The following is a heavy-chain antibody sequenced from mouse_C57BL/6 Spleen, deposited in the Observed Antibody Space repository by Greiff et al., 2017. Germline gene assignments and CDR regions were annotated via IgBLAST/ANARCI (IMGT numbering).Heavy chain of an antibody. V-gene: IGHV5-17*01. Sequence: EVQLVESGGGLVKPGGSLKLSCAASGFTFSDYGMHWVRQAPEKGLEWVAYISSGSSTIYYADTVNGRFTISRDNAKNTLFLQMTSLRSADTAMYYCARGGYYAMDYWGQGTSVTVSS. CDR1: GFTFSDYG. CDR2: ISSGSSTI. J-gene: IGHJ4*01. CDR3: ARGGYYAMDY.